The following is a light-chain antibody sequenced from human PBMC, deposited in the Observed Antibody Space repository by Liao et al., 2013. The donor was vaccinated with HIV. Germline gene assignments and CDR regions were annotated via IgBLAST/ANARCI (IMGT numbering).Light chain of an antibody. V-gene: IGLV3-1*01. Sequence: SDDLTQPPSVSVSPGQTATITCSGDKLGNKFASWYQQKSGQSPVLVIYEDSKRPSGIPERISGSSSGNTATLTISGTQAMDEADYFCQVWDTSTSFVFGTGTKVTVL. CDR2: EDS. J-gene: IGLJ1*01. CDR3: QVWDTSTSFV. CDR1: KLGNKF.